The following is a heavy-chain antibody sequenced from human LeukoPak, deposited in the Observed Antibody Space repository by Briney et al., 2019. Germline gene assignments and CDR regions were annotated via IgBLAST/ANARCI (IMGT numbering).Heavy chain of an antibody. CDR1: GFIFSDYG. Sequence: GGSLRLSCAVSGFIFSDYGFHWVRQAPGKGLEWVAVTRFDGSIKQYADSVKGRFTISRDDSKNTLYLQMNFLKSEDTAVYYCARWGGTRQFYFDYWGQGTLVTVSS. CDR3: ARWGGTRQFYFDY. J-gene: IGHJ4*02. V-gene: IGHV3-33*01. D-gene: IGHD1-1*01. CDR2: TRFDGSIK.